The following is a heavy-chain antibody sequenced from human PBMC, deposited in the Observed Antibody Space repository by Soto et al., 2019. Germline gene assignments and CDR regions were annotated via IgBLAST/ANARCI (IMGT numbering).Heavy chain of an antibody. CDR3: ARDREDSSSWYPADYYYGMDV. Sequence: SQTLSLTCAISGDSVSSNSAALNWIRQSPSRGLEWLGRTYYRSKWYNDYAVSVKSRITINPDTSKNQFSLQLNSVTPEDTAVYYCARDREDSSSWYPADYYYGMDVWGQGTTVTVSS. CDR1: GDSVSSNSAA. CDR2: TYYRSKWYN. J-gene: IGHJ6*02. D-gene: IGHD6-13*01. V-gene: IGHV6-1*01.